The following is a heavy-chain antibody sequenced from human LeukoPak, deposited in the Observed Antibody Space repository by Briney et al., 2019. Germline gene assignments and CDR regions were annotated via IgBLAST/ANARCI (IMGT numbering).Heavy chain of an antibody. D-gene: IGHD5-18*01. CDR2: FDPEDGET. Sequence: ASVKVSCKVSGYTLTELSMHWVRQAPGKGLEWMGGFDPEDGETIYAQKFQGRVTMTEDTSTDTAYMELSSLRSEDTAVYYCATDLGEDREQLRLGSDYWGQGTLVTVSS. CDR1: GYTLTELS. V-gene: IGHV1-24*01. CDR3: ATDLGEDREQLRLGSDY. J-gene: IGHJ4*02.